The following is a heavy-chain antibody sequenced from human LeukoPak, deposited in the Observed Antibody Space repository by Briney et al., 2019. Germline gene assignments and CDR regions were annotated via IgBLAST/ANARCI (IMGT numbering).Heavy chain of an antibody. CDR3: ARGIRGGYFDY. J-gene: IGHJ4*02. Sequence: SVKVSCKASGYTFTSYGISWVRQAPGQGLEWMGRVIPIVGTTEYAQEFQGRVTITADRSTTTAYMELSSLRSEDTAVYYCARGIRGGYFDYWGQGTLVTVSS. D-gene: IGHD3-10*01. CDR2: VIPIVGTT. CDR1: GYTFTSYG. V-gene: IGHV1-69*04.